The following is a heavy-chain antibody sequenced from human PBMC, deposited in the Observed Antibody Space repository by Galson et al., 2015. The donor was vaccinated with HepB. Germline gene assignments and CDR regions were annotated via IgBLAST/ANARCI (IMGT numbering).Heavy chain of an antibody. J-gene: IGHJ3*02. CDR3: ARDRTPYYYDSSGYSNDAFDI. CDR1: GYTFTSYG. V-gene: IGHV1-18*04. CDR2: ISAYNGNT. D-gene: IGHD3-22*01. Sequence: SVKVSCKASGYTFTSYGISWMRQAPGQGLEWMGWISAYNGNTNYAQKLQGRVTMTTDTSTSTAYMELRSLRSDDTAVYYCARDRTPYYYDSSGYSNDAFDIWGQGTMVTVSS.